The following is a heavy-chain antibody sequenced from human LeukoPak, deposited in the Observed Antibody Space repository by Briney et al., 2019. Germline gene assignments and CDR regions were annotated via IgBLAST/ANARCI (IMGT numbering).Heavy chain of an antibody. D-gene: IGHD3-9*01. V-gene: IGHV3-23*01. J-gene: IGHJ4*02. CDR3: AKPSPSNQYYDILTGYYDPNPIDY. Sequence: GGSLRLSCAASGFTFSSYAMSWVRQAPGKGLEWVSAISGSGGSTDYADSVKGRFTISRDNSKNTLYLQMNSLRAEDTAVYYCAKPSPSNQYYDILTGYYDPNPIDYWGQGTLVTVSS. CDR1: GFTFSSYA. CDR2: ISGSGGST.